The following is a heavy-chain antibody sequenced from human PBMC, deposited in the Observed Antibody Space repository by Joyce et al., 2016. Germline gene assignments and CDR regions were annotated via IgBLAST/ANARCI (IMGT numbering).Heavy chain of an antibody. CDR1: GDSITNYY. D-gene: IGHD4-17*01. J-gene: IGHJ4*02. V-gene: IGHV4-4*07. CDR3: ASGSSGNGDSKFDL. Sequence: QVQLQESGPGLVKPSETLSLTCTVSGDSITNYYLTWIRQPAGKGLAWIGRVYLTQSSYYNPSLESRVTMSTDTSRNHFSLELRSLTAADTAIYYCASGSSGNGDSKFDLWGQGTLVTVSS. CDR2: VYLTQSS.